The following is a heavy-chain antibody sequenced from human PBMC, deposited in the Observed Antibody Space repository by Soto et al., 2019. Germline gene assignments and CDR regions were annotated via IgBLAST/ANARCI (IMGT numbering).Heavy chain of an antibody. Sequence: QLQLVQSGAEVKKPGSSVNVSCKTSGGSFSRNTITWVGQAPGQGLEWMGGIIPIFGTSNYAQKFQGRVTITADESTNTVYMELSRLIYEDTAVYYCASDVLLAVVSATRAAGGLDPWGQGTVVTVSS. V-gene: IGHV1-69*01. D-gene: IGHD2-15*01. J-gene: IGHJ5*02. CDR1: GGSFSRNT. CDR2: IIPIFGTS. CDR3: ASDVLLAVVSATRAAGGLDP.